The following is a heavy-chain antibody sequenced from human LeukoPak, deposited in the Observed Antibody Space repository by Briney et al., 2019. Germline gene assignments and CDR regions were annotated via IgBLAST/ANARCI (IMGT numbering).Heavy chain of an antibody. CDR3: AKDRVNCSSTSCYSVGGNFDY. CDR1: GFTFSSYG. J-gene: IGHJ4*02. CDR2: IRYDGGNK. D-gene: IGHD2-2*01. V-gene: IGHV3-30*02. Sequence: GGSLRLSCAASGFTFSSYGMHWVRQAPGKGLEWVAFIRYDGGNKYYADSVKGRFTISRDSSKNTLYLQMNSLRAEDTAVYYCAKDRVNCSSTSCYSVGGNFDYWGQGTLVTVSS.